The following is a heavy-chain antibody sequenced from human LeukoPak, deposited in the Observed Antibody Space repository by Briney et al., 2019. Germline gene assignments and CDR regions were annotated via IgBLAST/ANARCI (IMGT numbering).Heavy chain of an antibody. J-gene: IGHJ1*01. CDR3: ARIRYSSIRSYFQH. D-gene: IGHD6-13*01. CDR1: GYTFTGYY. Sequence: ASVKVSCKASGYTFTGYYMHWVRQAPGQGLEWMGWINPNSGGTNYAQKFQGRVTMTRDTSISTAYMELSRLRSDDTAVYYCARIRYSSIRSYFQHWGQGTLVTVSS. V-gene: IGHV1-2*02. CDR2: INPNSGGT.